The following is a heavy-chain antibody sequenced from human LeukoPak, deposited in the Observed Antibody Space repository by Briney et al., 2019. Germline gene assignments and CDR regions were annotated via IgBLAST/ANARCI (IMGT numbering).Heavy chain of an antibody. CDR2: INPSGGST. Sequence: ASVKVSCKASGYTFTSYGISWVRQAPGQGLEWMGIINPSGGSTSYAQKFQGRVTMTRDMSTSTVYMELSSLRSEDTAVYYCARAAGSGSYYNYYYYMDVWGKGTTVTVSS. J-gene: IGHJ6*03. D-gene: IGHD3-10*01. CDR3: ARAAGSGSYYNYYYYMDV. V-gene: IGHV1-46*01. CDR1: GYTFTSYG.